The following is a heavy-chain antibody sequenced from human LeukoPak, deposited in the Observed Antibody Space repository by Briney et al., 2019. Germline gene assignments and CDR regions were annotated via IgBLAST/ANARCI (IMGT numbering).Heavy chain of an antibody. CDR2: IYHSGST. V-gene: IGHV4-4*02. D-gene: IGHD1-26*01. J-gene: IGHJ4*02. CDR1: GGSISSSNW. Sequence: PSETLSLTCAVSGGSISSSNWWSWVRQPPGKGLEWIGEIYHSGSTNYNPSLKSRVTISVDKSKNQFSLKLSSVTAADTAVYYCARYSGSSTYPYYFDYWGQGTLVTVSS. CDR3: ARYSGSSTYPYYFDY.